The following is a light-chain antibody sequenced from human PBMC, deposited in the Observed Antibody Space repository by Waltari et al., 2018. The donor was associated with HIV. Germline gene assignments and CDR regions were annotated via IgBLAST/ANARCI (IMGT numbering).Light chain of an antibody. CDR3: QQYGNSPLT. CDR1: QSVSSSY. V-gene: IGKV3-20*01. Sequence: EIVLTQSPGTLSLSPGERATLSCRASQSVSSSYLAWYQQTPGQAPRLLIYDASSRATGIADRFSGSGSGTDFTLTISRLESEDFAVYYCQQYGNSPLTFGGGTKV. CDR2: DAS. J-gene: IGKJ4*01.